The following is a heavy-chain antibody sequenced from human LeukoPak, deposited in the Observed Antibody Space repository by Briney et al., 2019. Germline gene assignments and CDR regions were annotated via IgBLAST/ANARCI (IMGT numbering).Heavy chain of an antibody. V-gene: IGHV3-23*01. Sequence: PGGSLRLSCAASGFTFSSYAMSWVRQAPGKGLEWVSAISGSGGSTYYADSVKGRFTISRDNSKNTLYLQMNSLRAEDTAVYYCAKRKVRGVKSPPYAFDIWGQGTMVTVSS. CDR3: AKRKVRGVKSPPYAFDI. CDR1: GFTFSSYA. D-gene: IGHD3-10*01. CDR2: ISGSGGST. J-gene: IGHJ3*02.